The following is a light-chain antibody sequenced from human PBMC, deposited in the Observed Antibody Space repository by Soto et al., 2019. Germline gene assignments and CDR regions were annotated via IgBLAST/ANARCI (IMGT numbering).Light chain of an antibody. CDR2: QDI. CDR1: KLGNKY. Sequence: SYELTQPPSVSVSPGQTASITCSGDKLGNKYTCWYQQKSGQSPVLVIYQDIKRPSGIPERFSGSNSGNTATLTISGTQAMDEADYYCQAWDSSTVVFVGRTKLTVL. V-gene: IGLV3-1*01. CDR3: QAWDSSTVV. J-gene: IGLJ2*01.